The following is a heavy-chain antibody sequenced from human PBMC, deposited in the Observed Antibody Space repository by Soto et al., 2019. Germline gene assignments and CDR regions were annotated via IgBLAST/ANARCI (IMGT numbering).Heavy chain of an antibody. CDR3: ARAGEYSSSSFDY. J-gene: IGHJ4*02. D-gene: IGHD6-6*01. V-gene: IGHV3-21*01. Sequence: LRLSCAASGFTFSSCSMNWVRQAPGKGLEWVSSISSSSSYIYYADSVRGRFTISRDNAKNSLYLQMNSLRAEDTAVYYCARAGEYSSSSFDYWGQGTLVTVSS. CDR2: ISSSSSYI. CDR1: GFTFSSCS.